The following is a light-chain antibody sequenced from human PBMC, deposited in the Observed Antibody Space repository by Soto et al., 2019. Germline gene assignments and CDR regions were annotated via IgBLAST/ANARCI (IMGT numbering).Light chain of an antibody. V-gene: IGLV2-23*01. J-gene: IGLJ3*02. CDR1: SSDVGGYNL. CDR2: EGN. Sequence: QLVLTQPASVSGSPGQSITISCTGTSSDVGGYNLVSWYQQYPGKAPKLMIYEGNKRPSGVSNRFSGSKSGNTASLTISGLQAEDEADYSCCSYAGSRSWVFGGGTKLTVL. CDR3: CSYAGSRSWV.